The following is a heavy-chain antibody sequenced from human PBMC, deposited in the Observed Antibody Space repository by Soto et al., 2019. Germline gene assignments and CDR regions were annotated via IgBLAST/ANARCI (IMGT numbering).Heavy chain of an antibody. CDR2: ITGSGTRS. CDR1: GFTFSNYA. CDR3: VKAAHCSSSSCYLPADV. D-gene: IGHD2-2*01. Sequence: PGGSLRLSCAASGFTFSNYAMSWVRQAPGQGLEWVSGITGSGTRSDHADSVQGRFAISRDSYKNTVYLQMDSLRVEDTALYYCVKAAHCSSSSCYLPADVWGQGTTVTVSS. V-gene: IGHV3-23*01. J-gene: IGHJ6*02.